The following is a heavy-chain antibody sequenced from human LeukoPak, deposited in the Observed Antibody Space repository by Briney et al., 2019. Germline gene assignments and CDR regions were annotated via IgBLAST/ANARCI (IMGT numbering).Heavy chain of an antibody. J-gene: IGHJ5*02. Sequence: PSETLSLTCTVSGGSISSSSYYWGWIRQPPGKGLEWIGSIYYSGSTYYNPSLKSRVTISVDTSKNQFSLKLSSVTAADTAVYYCARDREQNWFDPWGQGTLVTVSS. CDR2: IYYSGST. CDR1: GGSISSSSYY. CDR3: ARDREQNWFDP. V-gene: IGHV4-39*07.